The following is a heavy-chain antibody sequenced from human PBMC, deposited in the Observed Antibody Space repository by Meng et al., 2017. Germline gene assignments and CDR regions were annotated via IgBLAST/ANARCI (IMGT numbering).Heavy chain of an antibody. CDR1: GFSLSTSGMC. J-gene: IGHJ4*02. D-gene: IGHD3-3*01. CDR3: ARTIFGVVTLSYYFDY. Sequence: SGPTLVKPTQTLTLTCTFSGFSLSTSGMCVSWIRQPPGKALEWLALIDWDDDKYYSTSLKTSLTISKDTSKNRVVLTMTNMDPVDTATYYCARTIFGVVTLSYYFDYWGQGTLVTVSS. V-gene: IGHV2-70*01. CDR2: IDWDDDK.